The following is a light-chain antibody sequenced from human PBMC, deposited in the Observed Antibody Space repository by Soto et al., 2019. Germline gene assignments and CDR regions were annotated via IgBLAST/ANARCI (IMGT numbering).Light chain of an antibody. Sequence: EIVLTQSPGSLSLSPGQRATLSCRASQSVDSTFFAWYQKKPGQAPRLLIYGSSNMDTGVPDRFSGSGSGTDFTLTISRLEPEDLAVYYCQQYMSSMTLGQGTKVEI. J-gene: IGKJ1*01. CDR2: GSS. CDR1: QSVDSTF. V-gene: IGKV3-20*01. CDR3: QQYMSSMT.